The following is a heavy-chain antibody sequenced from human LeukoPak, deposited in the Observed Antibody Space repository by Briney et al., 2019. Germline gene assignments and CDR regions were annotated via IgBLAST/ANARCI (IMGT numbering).Heavy chain of an antibody. J-gene: IGHJ4*02. V-gene: IGHV3-64*01. D-gene: IGHD2-15*01. CDR3: ARGGSFDY. Sequence: GGSLRLSCAASGFTFSSYAMHWVRQAPGKGLEYVSAISNDGGSTCYANSVKGRFTISRDNSKNTLYLQMGSLRAEDVAVYYCARGGSFDYWGQGILVTVSS. CDR2: ISNDGGST. CDR1: GFTFSSYA.